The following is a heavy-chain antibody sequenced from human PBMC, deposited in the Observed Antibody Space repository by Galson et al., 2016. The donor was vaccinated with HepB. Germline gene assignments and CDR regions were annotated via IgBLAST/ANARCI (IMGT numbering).Heavy chain of an antibody. CDR2: ISGSGGTT. V-gene: IGHV3-23*01. CDR1: GFNFSSYA. Sequence: SLRLSCAASGFNFSSYAMSWVRQAPGKGLEWVSSISGSGGTTFYADSVKGRFTISRDNSKNTLYLQMDSLRAEDTAVYYCAKSPYCLSSSCFKYYFDYWGQGTLVTVSS. CDR3: AKSPYCLSSSCFKYYFDY. J-gene: IGHJ4*02. D-gene: IGHD2-2*01.